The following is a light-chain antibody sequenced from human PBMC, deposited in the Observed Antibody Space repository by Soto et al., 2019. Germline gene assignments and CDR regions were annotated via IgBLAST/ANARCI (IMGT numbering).Light chain of an antibody. CDR2: EVS. J-gene: IGLJ2*01. CDR3: SSYTSSNTGV. V-gene: IGLV2-14*01. CDR1: SSDVGGYNY. Sequence: QSALTQPASVSGSPGQSITISCTGTSSDVGGYNYVSWYQQHPGTAPKLMIYEVSSRPSGVSNRFSGSKSGNTASLTISGLQAEDEADYYCSSYTSSNTGVFGGGTKLTVL.